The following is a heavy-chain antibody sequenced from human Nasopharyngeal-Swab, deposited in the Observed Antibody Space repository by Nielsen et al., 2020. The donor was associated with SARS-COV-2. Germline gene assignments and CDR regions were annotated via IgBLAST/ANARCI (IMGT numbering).Heavy chain of an antibody. CDR2: ISSSSSTI. V-gene: IGHV3-48*02. CDR3: AREDEGDYYGSGSPPYIDY. D-gene: IGHD3-10*01. CDR1: GFTFSSYS. Sequence: GESLKISCAASGFTFSSYSMNWVRQAPGKGLEWVSYISSSSSTIYYADSVKGRFTISRDNAKNSLYLQMNSQRDEDTAVYYCAREDEGDYYGSGSPPYIDYWGQGTLVTVSS. J-gene: IGHJ4*02.